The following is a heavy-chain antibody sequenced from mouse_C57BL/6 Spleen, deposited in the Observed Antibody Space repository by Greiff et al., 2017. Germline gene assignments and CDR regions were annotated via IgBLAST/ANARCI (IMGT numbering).Heavy chain of an antibody. CDR1: GFSLTSYG. Sequence: VKLQESGPGLVQPSQSLSITCTVSGFSLTSYGVHWVRQSPGKGLEWLGVIWSGGSTDYNAAYISRLSISKDYTKCQVFFKMNRLLADDTAIYYCAGISLTGTGANDYWGQGTSVTVSA. D-gene: IGHD4-1*01. J-gene: IGHJ4*01. CDR2: IWSGGST. CDR3: AGISLTGTGANDY. V-gene: IGHV2-2*01.